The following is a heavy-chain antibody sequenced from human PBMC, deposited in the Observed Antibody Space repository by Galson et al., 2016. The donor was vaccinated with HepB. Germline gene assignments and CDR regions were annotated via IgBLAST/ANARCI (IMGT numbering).Heavy chain of an antibody. J-gene: IGHJ6*02. CDR1: GFTFSNYW. D-gene: IGHD1-26*01. Sequence: SLRLSCADSGFTFSNYWMTWVRQAPGMGLEWVATIKEDGSEKYYVDSVKGRFTISRDNAENSLYLQMSRLRAGDTAVYYCASDLPRSLVYYGYYGLYVWGLGTTTTICS. CDR2: IKEDGSEK. CDR3: ASDLPRSLVYYGYYGLYV. V-gene: IGHV3-7*01.